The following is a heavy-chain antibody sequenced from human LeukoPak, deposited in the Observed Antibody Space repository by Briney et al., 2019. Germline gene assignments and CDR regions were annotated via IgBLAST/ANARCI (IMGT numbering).Heavy chain of an antibody. D-gene: IGHD3-22*01. CDR3: AKGDYYDSSGYSD. V-gene: IGHV3-23*01. CDR2: ISGSGGST. CDR1: GFTFSSYG. J-gene: IGHJ4*02. Sequence: PGGTLRLSCAASGFTFSSYGMSWVRQAPGKGLEWVSAISGSGGSTYYADSVKGRFTISRDNSKNTLYLQMNSLRAEDTAVYYCAKGDYYDSSGYSDWGQGTLVTVSS.